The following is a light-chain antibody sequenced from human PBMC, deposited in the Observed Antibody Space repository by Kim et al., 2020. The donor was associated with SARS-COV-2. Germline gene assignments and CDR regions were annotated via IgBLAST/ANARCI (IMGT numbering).Light chain of an antibody. J-gene: IGLJ1*01. CDR3: SSYTSSSTYV. CDR2: DVS. V-gene: IGLV2-14*03. CDR1: STDVGGYNY. Sequence: GQSITISCTGTSTDVGGYNYVSSYQQHPGKAPKFMIYDVSNRPSGVSNRFSGSKSGNTASLTISGLQADDEADYYCSSYTSSSTYVFGTGTKVTVL.